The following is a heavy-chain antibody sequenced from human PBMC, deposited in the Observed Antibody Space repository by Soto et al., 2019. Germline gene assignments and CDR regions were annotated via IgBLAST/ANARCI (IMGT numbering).Heavy chain of an antibody. D-gene: IGHD3-3*01. CDR2: IYHSGST. CDR3: ASCFWSGYHV. V-gene: IGHV4-30-2*01. CDR1: GRSISSGGYS. J-gene: IGHJ4*02. Sequence: QLQLQESGSGLVRPSQTLSLTCAVSGRSISSGGYSWSWIRQPPGKGLEWIGYIYHSGSTYYNPSLKSRVTISVDRSKNQFSLRLSSVTAADTAVYYCASCFWSGYHVWGQGTLVTVSS.